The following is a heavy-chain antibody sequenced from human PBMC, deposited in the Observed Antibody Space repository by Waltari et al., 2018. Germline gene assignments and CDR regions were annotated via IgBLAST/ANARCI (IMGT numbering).Heavy chain of an antibody. D-gene: IGHD6-19*01. CDR1: GFTFSTYS. CDR2: IITSSDYI. J-gene: IGHJ4*02. Sequence: EVQLVESGGGLVRPGVSVRLSCDASGFTFSTYSMNWVRQAPVKGLEWVSSIITSSDYIYYADSVKGRFTISRDNAKNSLYLQMNSLRAEDTAVYYCARDSSDFDYWGQGTLVTVSS. CDR3: ARDSSDFDY. V-gene: IGHV3-21*01.